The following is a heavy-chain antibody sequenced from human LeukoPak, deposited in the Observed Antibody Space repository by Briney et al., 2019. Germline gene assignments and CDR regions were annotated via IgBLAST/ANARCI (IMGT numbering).Heavy chain of an antibody. V-gene: IGHV1-69*06. J-gene: IGHJ4*02. Sequence: GASVKVSCKASGGTFSSYAISWVRQAPGQGLEWMGGIILIFDTANYAQKFKGRLTITADKSTSTAYMELSSLRSDDTAVYYCARELPSPNDHHYFDYWGQGTLVTVSS. CDR2: IILIFDTA. CDR3: ARELPSPNDHHYFDY. CDR1: GGTFSSYA. D-gene: IGHD1-1*01.